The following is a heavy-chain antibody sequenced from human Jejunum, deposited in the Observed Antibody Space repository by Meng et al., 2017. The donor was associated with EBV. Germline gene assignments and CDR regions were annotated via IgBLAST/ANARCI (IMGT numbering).Heavy chain of an antibody. J-gene: IGHJ4*02. D-gene: IGHD3-22*01. CDR2: IYHGGGT. V-gene: IGHV4-4*02. CDR1: GGSISDNDW. CDR3: AGNGYYALEY. Sequence: VQRQEAGPRLETPSGTLSLTCVVSGGSISDNDWWSWVRQPPGKGLEWLGEIYHGGGTNYNPSLESRVTISVDKSKNQFSLKLNSVTVADTAVYYCAGNGYYALEYWGQGTLVTVSS.